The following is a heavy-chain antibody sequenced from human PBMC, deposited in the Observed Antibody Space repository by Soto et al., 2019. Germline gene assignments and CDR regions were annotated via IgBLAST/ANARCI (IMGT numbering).Heavy chain of an antibody. D-gene: IGHD3-22*01. CDR3: ARGPPYYYDSSGYYFDY. Sequence: ASVKVSCKASGYTFTSYCISWVRQAPGQGLEWMGWISAYNGNTNYAQKLQGRVTMTTDTSTSTAYMELRSLRSDDTAVYYCARGPPYYYDSSGYYFDYWGQGTLVTVSS. CDR1: GYTFTSYC. J-gene: IGHJ4*02. V-gene: IGHV1-18*01. CDR2: ISAYNGNT.